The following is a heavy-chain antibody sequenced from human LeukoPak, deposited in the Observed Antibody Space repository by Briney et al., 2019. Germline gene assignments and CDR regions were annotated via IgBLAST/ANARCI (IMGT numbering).Heavy chain of an antibody. Sequence: SETLSLTFTVSGGSISSYYWSWIRQPPGKGLEWIGYIYYSGSTNYNPSLKSRVTISVDTSKNLLSVKMTSVTAADTAIYYCAGGPSSLELLKNWGQGTLVTVSS. CDR1: GGSISSYY. D-gene: IGHD1-26*01. J-gene: IGHJ4*02. V-gene: IGHV4-59*08. CDR2: IYYSGST. CDR3: AGGPSSLELLKN.